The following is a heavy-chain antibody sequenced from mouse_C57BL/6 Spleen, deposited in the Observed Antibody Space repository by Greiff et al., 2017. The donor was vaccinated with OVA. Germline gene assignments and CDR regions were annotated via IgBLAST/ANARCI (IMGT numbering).Heavy chain of an antibody. CDR3: ARNDGNSDY. V-gene: IGHV1-26*01. Sequence: EVQLQQSGPELVKPGASVKISCKASGYTFTDYYMNWVKQSHGKSLEWIGDINPNNGGTSYNQKFKGKATLTVDKSSSTAYMEVRSLTSEDSAVYYCARNDGNSDYWGQGTTLTVSS. D-gene: IGHD2-1*01. CDR1: GYTFTDYY. CDR2: INPNNGGT. J-gene: IGHJ2*01.